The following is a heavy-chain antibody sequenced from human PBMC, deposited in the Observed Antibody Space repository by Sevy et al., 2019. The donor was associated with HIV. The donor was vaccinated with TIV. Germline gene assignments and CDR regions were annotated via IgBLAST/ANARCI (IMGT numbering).Heavy chain of an antibody. D-gene: IGHD7-27*01. CDR1: GFTFSGSA. Sequence: GGSLRLSCAASGFTFSGSAMHWVRQASGKGLEWVGRIGSKANSYATAYAASVKGRFTISRDDSKNTAYLQMNSLKTEDTAVYYCTVTGDAFDIWGQGTMVTVSS. CDR2: IGSKANSYAT. J-gene: IGHJ3*02. CDR3: TVTGDAFDI. V-gene: IGHV3-73*01.